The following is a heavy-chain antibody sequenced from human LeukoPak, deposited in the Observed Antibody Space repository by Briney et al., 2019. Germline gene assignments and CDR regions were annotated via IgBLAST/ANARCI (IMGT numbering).Heavy chain of an antibody. CDR2: ISAYNGNT. V-gene: IGHV1-18*01. J-gene: IGHJ4*02. Sequence: GASVKVSCKASGYTFTSYDINWVRQAPGQGLGWMGWISAYNGNTNYAQKLQGRVTMTTDTSTSTAYMELRSLRSDDTAVYYRARAVGFDWFTFDYWGQGTLVTVSS. CDR1: GYTFTSYD. CDR3: ARAVGFDWFTFDY. D-gene: IGHD3-9*01.